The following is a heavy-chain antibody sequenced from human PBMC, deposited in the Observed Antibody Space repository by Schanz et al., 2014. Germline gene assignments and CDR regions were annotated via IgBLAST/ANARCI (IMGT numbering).Heavy chain of an antibody. D-gene: IGHD1-26*01. CDR3: ARNRGSGGQNWYFDL. CDR2: ISSASSTI. J-gene: IGHJ2*01. Sequence: VQVVQSGGGLAQPGGSLRLSCAASGFTLSNYAMSWVRQAPGKGLEWVSYISSASSTINYADSVKGRFTISRDNTKNSLFLQLNSLRADDTAVYYCARNRGSGGQNWYFDLWGRGTLVTVSS. V-gene: IGHV3-48*04. CDR1: GFTLSNYA.